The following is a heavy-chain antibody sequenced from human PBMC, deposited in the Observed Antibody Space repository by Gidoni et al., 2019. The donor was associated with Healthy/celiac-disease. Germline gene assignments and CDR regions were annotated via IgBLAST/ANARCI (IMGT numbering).Heavy chain of an antibody. CDR1: GFTFSDHY. CDR2: TRNKSNRYTT. J-gene: IGHJ6*02. Sequence: EVQLVESGGGLVQPGGSLRLSCADSGFTFSDHYMDCVRQAPGKGLEWVGRTRNKSNRYTTEYAGSVKGRFTITRGDSKNSQYLQMNSLKPEDTAVDYCARGILDWSEPWGMDVWGQGTTVTVSS. CDR3: ARGILDWSEPWGMDV. D-gene: IGHD3-3*01. V-gene: IGHV3-72*01.